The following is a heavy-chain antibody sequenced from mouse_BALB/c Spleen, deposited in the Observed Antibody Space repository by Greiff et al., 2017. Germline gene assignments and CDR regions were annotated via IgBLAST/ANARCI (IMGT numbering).Heavy chain of an antibody. Sequence: EVKLVESGGGLVQPGGSRKLSCAASGFTFSSFGMHWVRQAPEKGLEWVAYISSGSSTIYYADTVKGRFTISRDNPKNTLFLQMTSLRSEDTAMYYCARGGLSLSFDYWGQGTTLTVSS. CDR3: ARGGLSLSFDY. CDR2: ISSGSSTI. CDR1: GFTFSSFG. J-gene: IGHJ2*01. V-gene: IGHV5-17*02. D-gene: IGHD6-5*01.